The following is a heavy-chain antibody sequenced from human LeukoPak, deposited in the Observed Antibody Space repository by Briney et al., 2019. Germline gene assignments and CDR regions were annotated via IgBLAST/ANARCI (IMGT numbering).Heavy chain of an antibody. CDR3: ARHDNDDDFDY. CDR1: GYTFTRYA. J-gene: IGHJ4*02. Sequence: ASVTVSCKASGYTFTRYAINWLRQAPGQGLEWMGWINMYTANPAYAQGFTERFVFSLDTSVTTAYLQISNLKTEDTAVYYCARHDNDDDFDYWGQGTLVTVSS. CDR2: INMYTANP. D-gene: IGHD3-16*01. V-gene: IGHV7-4-1*02.